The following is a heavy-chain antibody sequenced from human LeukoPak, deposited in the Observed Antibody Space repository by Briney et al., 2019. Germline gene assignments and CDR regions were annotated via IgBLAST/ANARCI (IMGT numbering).Heavy chain of an antibody. J-gene: IGHJ4*02. CDR3: AHSKVAAAGILPGDY. D-gene: IGHD6-13*01. CDR1: GFSLSTGGVG. Sequence: SGPTLVNPTQTLTLTCTFSGFSLSTGGVGVGWIRQPPGTALEWLALIYWNDDKRYSPSLKSRLTITKDSSKNQVVLTMTNMDPVDTATYYCAHSKVAAAGILPGDYWGQGTLVTVSS. CDR2: IYWNDDK. V-gene: IGHV2-5*01.